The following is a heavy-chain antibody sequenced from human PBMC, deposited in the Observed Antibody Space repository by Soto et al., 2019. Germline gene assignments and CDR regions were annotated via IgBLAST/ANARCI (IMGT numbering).Heavy chain of an antibody. CDR3: ARDQYYYDSSGYYLGSWFDP. CDR1: GFTFSDYY. CDR2: ISSSGSTI. D-gene: IGHD3-22*01. Sequence: PGGSLRLSCAASGFTFSDYYMSWIRQAPGKGLEWVSYISSSGSTIYYADSVKGRFTISRDNAKNSLYLQMNSLRAEDTAVYYCARDQYYYDSSGYYLGSWFDPWGQGTLVTVSS. J-gene: IGHJ5*02. V-gene: IGHV3-11*01.